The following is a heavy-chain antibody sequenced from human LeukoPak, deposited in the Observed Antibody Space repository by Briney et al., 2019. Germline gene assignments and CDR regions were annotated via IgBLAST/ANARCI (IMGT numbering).Heavy chain of an antibody. J-gene: IGHJ4*02. CDR2: IKSKADSGTV. Sequence: PGGSLRLSCAASGFTFSNVFMSWVRQAPGKGLEWIGRIKSKADSGTVDCAAPVKGRFTISRDDSKNTVDLQMNSLNIEDTGAYYCTTKVIGLPDYWGQGTLVTVSS. D-gene: IGHD2-21*01. CDR1: GFTFSNVF. V-gene: IGHV3-15*01. CDR3: TTKVIGLPDY.